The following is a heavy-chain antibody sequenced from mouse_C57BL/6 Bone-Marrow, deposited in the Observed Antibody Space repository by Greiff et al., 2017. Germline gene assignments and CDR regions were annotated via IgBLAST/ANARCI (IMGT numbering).Heavy chain of an antibody. D-gene: IGHD1-1*01. J-gene: IGHJ1*03. CDR3: TGTTVVATRIYFDV. CDR2: IRLKSDNYAT. Sequence: EVQLVESGGGLVQPGGSMKLSCVASGFTFSNYWMNWVRQSPEKGLEWVAQIRLKSDNYATHYAESVKGRFTISRDDSKSSVYLQMNNLRAEDAGIYYCTGTTVVATRIYFDVWGTGTTVTVSS. CDR1: GFTFSNYW. V-gene: IGHV6-3*01.